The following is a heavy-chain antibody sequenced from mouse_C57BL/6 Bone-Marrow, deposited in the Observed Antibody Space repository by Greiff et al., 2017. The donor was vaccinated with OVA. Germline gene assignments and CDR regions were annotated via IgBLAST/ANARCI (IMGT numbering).Heavy chain of an antibody. J-gene: IGHJ3*01. V-gene: IGHV1-9*01. CDR3: ARKGYYAAY. Sequence: QVQLQQSGAELMKPGASVKLSCKATGYTFTGYWISWVKQRPGHGLEWIGEIFHGSGSTNYTEKFKGKATFTAETSSNTAYMQLSSLTTEESDIDNCARKGYYAAYWGQGTRVTVSA. CDR2: IFHGSGST. D-gene: IGHD2-3*01. CDR1: GYTFTGYW.